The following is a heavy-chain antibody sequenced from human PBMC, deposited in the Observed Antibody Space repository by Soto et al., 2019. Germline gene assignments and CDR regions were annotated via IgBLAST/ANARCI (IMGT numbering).Heavy chain of an antibody. Sequence: GGSLRLSCEASGFTFDDYGMGWVRQAPGKGLEWVSAISGSGGSTYYADSVKGRFTISRDNSKNTLYLQMNSLRAEDTAVYYCAKVYYGDFNAFDGWGQGTLVTVSS. V-gene: IGHV3-23*01. J-gene: IGHJ4*02. CDR1: GFTFDDYG. CDR2: ISGSGGST. D-gene: IGHD4-17*01. CDR3: AKVYYGDFNAFDG.